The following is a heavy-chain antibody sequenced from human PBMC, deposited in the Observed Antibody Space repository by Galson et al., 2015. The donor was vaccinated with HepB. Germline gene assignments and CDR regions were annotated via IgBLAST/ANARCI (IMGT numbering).Heavy chain of an antibody. Sequence: SVKVSCKASGGTFSSYAISWVRQAPGQGLEWMGGIIPIFGTANYAQKFQGRVTITADESTSTAYMELSSLRSEDTAVYYCAREEGAVAGTGVYWGQGTLVTVSS. CDR3: AREEGAVAGTGVY. CDR2: IIPIFGTA. V-gene: IGHV1-69*13. CDR1: GGTFSSYA. D-gene: IGHD6-19*01. J-gene: IGHJ4*02.